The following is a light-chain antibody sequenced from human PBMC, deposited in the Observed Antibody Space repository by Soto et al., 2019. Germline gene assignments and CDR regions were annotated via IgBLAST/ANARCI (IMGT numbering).Light chain of an antibody. J-gene: IGKJ4*01. CDR1: QSVSSY. Sequence: EIVLTQSPATLSLSPGERATLSCRASQSVSSYLAWYQQKPGQAPRLLIYDASNRATGVPARFSGSWSGTDFTLTSSSLQPEDFAVYDCQQRSNLPPLTFGGGTKVEIK. CDR3: QQRSNLPPLT. CDR2: DAS. V-gene: IGKV3-11*01.